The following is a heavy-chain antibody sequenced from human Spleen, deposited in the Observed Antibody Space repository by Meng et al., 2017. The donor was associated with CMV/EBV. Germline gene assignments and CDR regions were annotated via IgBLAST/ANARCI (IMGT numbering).Heavy chain of an antibody. CDR2: INHSGST. D-gene: IGHD5-24*01. CDR3: ARARRRTFDP. Sequence: SLPCAVYGGSFSGYSWSWIRQPPGKGLEWIGEINHSGSTNYNPSLKSRVTISVDTSKNQFSLKLSSVTAADTAVYYCARARRRTFDPWGQGTLVTVSS. V-gene: IGHV4-34*01. J-gene: IGHJ5*02. CDR1: GGSFSGYS.